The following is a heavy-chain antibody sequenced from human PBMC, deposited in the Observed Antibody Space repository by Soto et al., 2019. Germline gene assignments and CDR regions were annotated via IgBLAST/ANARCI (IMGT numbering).Heavy chain of an antibody. Sequence: GGSLRLSCAASGFTFSSYWMHWVRQAPGKGLVWVSRINSDGSSTSYADSVKGRFTISRDNAKNTLYLQMNSLRAEDTAVYYCARVGLGYCSGGSCFGPFDYWGQGTLVTVSS. D-gene: IGHD2-15*01. CDR3: ARVGLGYCSGGSCFGPFDY. CDR2: INSDGSST. V-gene: IGHV3-74*01. J-gene: IGHJ4*02. CDR1: GFTFSSYW.